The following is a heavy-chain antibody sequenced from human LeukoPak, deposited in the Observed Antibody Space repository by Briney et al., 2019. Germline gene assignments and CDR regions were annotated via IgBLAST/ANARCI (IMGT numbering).Heavy chain of an antibody. J-gene: IGHJ4*02. D-gene: IGHD6-19*01. CDR2: ISSSSSYT. CDR3: ARTYSSGWHQYYFDY. Sequence: GVSLRLSCAASGFTFSDYYMSWIRQAPGKGLEWVSYISSSSSYTNYADSVKGRFTISRDNAKNSLYLQMNSLRAEDTAVYYCARTYSSGWHQYYFDYWGQGTLVTVSS. CDR1: GFTFSDYY. V-gene: IGHV3-11*03.